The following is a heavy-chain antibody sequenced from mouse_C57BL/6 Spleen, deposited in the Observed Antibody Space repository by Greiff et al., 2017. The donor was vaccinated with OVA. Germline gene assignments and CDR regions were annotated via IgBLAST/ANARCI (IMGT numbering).Heavy chain of an antibody. CDR3: ARKTTVVPFAY. Sequence: VQLQRSGPELVKPGASVKISCKASGYTFTDYYMNWVKQSHGKSLEWIGDINPNNGGTSYNQKFKGKATLTVDKSSSTAYMELRSLTSEDSAVYYCARKTTVVPFAYWGQGTLVTVSA. CDR1: GYTFTDYY. J-gene: IGHJ3*01. V-gene: IGHV1-26*01. D-gene: IGHD1-1*01. CDR2: INPNNGGT.